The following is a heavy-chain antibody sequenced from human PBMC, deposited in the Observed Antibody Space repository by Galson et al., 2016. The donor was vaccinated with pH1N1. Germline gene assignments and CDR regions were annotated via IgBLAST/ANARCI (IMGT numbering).Heavy chain of an antibody. Sequence: SLRLSCAASGFTFSSYGMSWVRQSPGKGLEWVSSISGSSRDTYFADSLKGRFTISRDNAKNSLYLQMNSLRAEDTAVYYCARSRRAAIYYYGMDVWGQGTTVTVSS. D-gene: IGHD2-2*01. CDR1: GFTFSSYG. CDR2: ISGSSRDT. J-gene: IGHJ6*02. CDR3: ARSRRAAIYYYGMDV. V-gene: IGHV3-21*04.